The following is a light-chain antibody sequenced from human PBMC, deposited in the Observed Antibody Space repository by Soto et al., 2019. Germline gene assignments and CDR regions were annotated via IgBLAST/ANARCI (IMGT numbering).Light chain of an antibody. J-gene: IGLJ1*01. CDR1: TSDVGGYNY. CDR2: DVS. Sequence: QSVLTQPASVSGSPGQSITISCTGTTSDVGGYNYVSWYPHYPGKAPKLLIYDVSSRPSGVPDRFSASKSGTSASLAITGLQAEDEADYYCQSFDIGLNGYVFATGTKVTVL. CDR3: QSFDIGLNGYV. V-gene: IGLV2-14*03.